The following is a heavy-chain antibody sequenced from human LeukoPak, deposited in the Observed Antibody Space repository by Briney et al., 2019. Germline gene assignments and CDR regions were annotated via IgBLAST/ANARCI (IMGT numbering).Heavy chain of an antibody. CDR2: INPNHGDT. CDR3: ARSPHILTGENFDY. V-gene: IGHV1-2*02. Sequence: ASVKVSCKASGYTFTGYYMHWVRQAPGRGLEWMGWINPNHGDTNYAQKFQDRVSMTRDTSISTACMHLSRLRSADTAVYYCARSPHILTGENFDYWGQGTLLTVSS. J-gene: IGHJ4*02. D-gene: IGHD3-9*01. CDR1: GYTFTGYY.